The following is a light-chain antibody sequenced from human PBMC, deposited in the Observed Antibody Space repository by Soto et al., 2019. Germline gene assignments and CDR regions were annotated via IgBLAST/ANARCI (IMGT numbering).Light chain of an antibody. CDR3: MQATRWPPYT. V-gene: IGKV2-30*01. CDR1: QSLVYSDGNTS. Sequence: DVVMTQSPLSLPVTLGQPASISCRSSQSLVYSDGNTSLNWFHQRPGQSPRRLIYKVSNRDSGVPDRFSCSWSGTDFTLEISRVEAEDVVVYYCMQATRWPPYTFGQGTKLESK. J-gene: IGKJ2*01. CDR2: KVS.